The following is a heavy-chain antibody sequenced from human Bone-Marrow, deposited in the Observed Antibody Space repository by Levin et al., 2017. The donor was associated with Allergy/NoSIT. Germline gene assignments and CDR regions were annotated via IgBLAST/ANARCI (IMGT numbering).Heavy chain of an antibody. D-gene: IGHD3-10*01. CDR1: GGSMNNYY. CDR3: ARSPSMVRGVIQDY. J-gene: IGHJ4*02. CDR2: IYYSGNT. V-gene: IGHV4-59*01. Sequence: PSETLSLTCSVSGGSMNNYYWNWIRQPPGKGLEWIGYIYYSGNTNYNPSLKSRVTISVDTSKNQFSLKVSSVTAADTAVYYCARSPSMVRGVIQDYWGQGTLVTVSS.